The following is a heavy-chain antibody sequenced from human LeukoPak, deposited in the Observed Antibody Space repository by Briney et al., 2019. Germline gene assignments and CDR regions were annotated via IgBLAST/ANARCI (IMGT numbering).Heavy chain of an antibody. V-gene: IGHV4-39*01. CDR3: ARQDDSSGYYREDAFDI. Sequence: SETLSLTCTVSGYSITNNYYWDWIRQPPGKGLEWIGSIYYSGSTYYNPSLKSRVTISVDTSKNQFSLKLSSVTAADTAVYYCARQDDSSGYYREDAFDIWGQGTMVTVSS. D-gene: IGHD3-22*01. CDR1: GYSITNNYY. J-gene: IGHJ3*02. CDR2: IYYSGST.